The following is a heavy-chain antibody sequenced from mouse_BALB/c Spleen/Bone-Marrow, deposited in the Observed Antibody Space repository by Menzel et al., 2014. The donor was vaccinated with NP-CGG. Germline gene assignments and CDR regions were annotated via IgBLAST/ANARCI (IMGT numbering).Heavy chain of an antibody. CDR3: ARNMGSYYGYLAY. J-gene: IGHJ3*01. D-gene: IGHD1-2*01. CDR1: GFSLTSYG. CDR2: IWSGGGT. Sequence: VQLQQSGPGLVQPSQSLSITCTVSGFSLTSYGVHWVRQSPGKGLEWLGVIWSGGGTDYNAAFISRLSISKDNSKSQVFFKMNSLQADDTAIYYCARNMGSYYGYLAYWGQGTLVTVSA. V-gene: IGHV2-4-1*01.